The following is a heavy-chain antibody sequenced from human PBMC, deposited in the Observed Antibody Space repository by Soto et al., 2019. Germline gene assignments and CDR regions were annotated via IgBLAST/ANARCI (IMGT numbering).Heavy chain of an antibody. CDR1: GFTFSSYG. CDR2: IWYDGSNK. D-gene: IGHD6-13*01. J-gene: IGHJ4*02. V-gene: IGHV3-33*01. Sequence: ESGGGVVQPGRSLRLSCAASGFTFSSYGMHWVRQAPGKGLEWVAVIWYDGSNKYYADSVKGRFTISRDNSKNTLYLQMNGLRAEDTAVYYCARDRRGAAAGTFDYWGQGTLVTVSS. CDR3: ARDRRGAAAGTFDY.